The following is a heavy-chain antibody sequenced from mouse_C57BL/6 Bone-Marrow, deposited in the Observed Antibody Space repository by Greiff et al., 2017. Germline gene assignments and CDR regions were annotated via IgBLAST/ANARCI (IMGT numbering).Heavy chain of an antibody. CDR2: ISYDGSN. CDR3: ARGTTGDAMDY. V-gene: IGHV3-6*01. J-gene: IGHJ4*01. CDR1: GYSITSGYY. D-gene: IGHD1-1*01. Sequence: EVKLQESGPGLVKPSQSLSLTCSVTGYSITSGYYWTWIRQFPGNKLEWMGYISYDGSNNYNPSLKNRISITRDTSKNQFFLKLNSVTTEDTATYYCARGTTGDAMDYWGQGTSVTVSS.